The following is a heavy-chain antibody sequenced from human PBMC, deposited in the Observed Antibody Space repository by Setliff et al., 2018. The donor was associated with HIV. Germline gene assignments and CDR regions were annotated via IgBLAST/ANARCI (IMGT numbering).Heavy chain of an antibody. J-gene: IGHJ4*02. CDR1: GFSFGSFS. V-gene: IGHV3-21*01. CDR3: VRALSGGYCSGGNCFPFDF. Sequence: GGSLRLSCSGSGFSFGSFSLHWVRQAPGKGLEWISSINSGSNYIYYTDSVKGRFIISRDNAKKSLFLQMSSLRAEDTAVYYCVRALSGGYCSGGNCFPFDFWGQGTLVTVSS. D-gene: IGHD2-15*01. CDR2: INSGSNYI.